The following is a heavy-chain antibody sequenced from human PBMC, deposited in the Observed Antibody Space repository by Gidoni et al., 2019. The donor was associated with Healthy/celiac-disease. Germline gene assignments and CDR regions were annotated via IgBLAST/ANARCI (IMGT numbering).Heavy chain of an antibody. J-gene: IGHJ2*01. Sequence: EVQLVESGGGLVQPGGSLTLSCAASGFTFSSYEMNWVRQVPGKGLEWVSYISSSGSTIYYADSVKGRFTISRDNAKNSLYLQMNSLRAEDTAVYYCARVGGSYWYFDLWGRGTLVTVSS. CDR1: GFTFSSYE. D-gene: IGHD2-15*01. CDR3: ARVGGSYWYFDL. V-gene: IGHV3-48*03. CDR2: ISSSGSTI.